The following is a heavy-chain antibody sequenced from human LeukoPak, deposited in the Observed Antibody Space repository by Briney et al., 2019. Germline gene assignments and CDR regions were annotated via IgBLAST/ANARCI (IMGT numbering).Heavy chain of an antibody. CDR3: ARRYYYGSGTLYYFDY. V-gene: IGHV5-51*01. Sequence: GESLKISCKGSGYSFTSYWIGWVRQMPGKGLEWMGIIYPSDSDTRYSPSFQGQVTISADKSISTAYLQWSSLKASGTAMYYCARRYYYGSGTLYYFDYWGQGTLVTVSS. D-gene: IGHD3-10*01. CDR2: IYPSDSDT. CDR1: GYSFTSYW. J-gene: IGHJ4*02.